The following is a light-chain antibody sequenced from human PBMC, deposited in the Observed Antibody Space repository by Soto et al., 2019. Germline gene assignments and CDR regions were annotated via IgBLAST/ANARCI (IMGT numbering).Light chain of an antibody. CDR3: QSYDSSLSAL. CDR2: GNS. V-gene: IGLV1-40*01. Sequence: QSVLTQPPSVSGAPGQRVTISCTGSSSNIGAGYDVRWCQQLPGTAPKLLIYGNSNRPSGVPDRFSGSKSGTSASLAITGLQAEDEADYYCQSYDSSLSALFGGGTKVTVL. J-gene: IGLJ3*02. CDR1: SSNIGAGYD.